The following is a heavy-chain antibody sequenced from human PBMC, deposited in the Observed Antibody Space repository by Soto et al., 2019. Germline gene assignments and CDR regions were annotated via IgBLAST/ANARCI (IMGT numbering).Heavy chain of an antibody. D-gene: IGHD2-2*01. CDR2: IIPIFGTA. V-gene: IGHV1-69*13. Sequence: SVKVSCKASGGTFSSYAISWVRQAPGQGLEWMGGIIPIFGTANYAQKFQGRVTITADESTSTAYMELSSLRSEDTAVYYCALGKRDIGKLVQAAPFWGQGTLVTVYS. CDR1: GGTFSSYA. CDR3: ALGKRDIGKLVQAAPF. J-gene: IGHJ4*02.